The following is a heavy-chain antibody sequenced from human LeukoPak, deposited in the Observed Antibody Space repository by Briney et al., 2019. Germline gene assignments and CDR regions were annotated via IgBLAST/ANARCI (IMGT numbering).Heavy chain of an antibody. J-gene: IGHJ4*02. V-gene: IGHV3-53*01. D-gene: IGHD2-2*02. Sequence: GGSLILSCAASGFTVSSNYMSWVRHAPGKGLEWVSVIYSGGSTYYAGSVKGRFTISRDNSKNTLSLHMTSLRAEDPTVYYCAKVSGVPAAIRRNFDYWGQGTLVTVSS. CDR1: GFTVSSNY. CDR3: AKVSGVPAAIRRNFDY. CDR2: IYSGGST.